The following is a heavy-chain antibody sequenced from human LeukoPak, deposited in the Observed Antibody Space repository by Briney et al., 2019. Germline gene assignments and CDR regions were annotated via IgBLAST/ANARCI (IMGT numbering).Heavy chain of an antibody. CDR3: ARSLVRPDSVGYFDY. Sequence: ASVKLSCKASGSTFTSYGISWVRQAPAQGLEWMGWISAYNGNTNYAQTLQGRVTMTTDTSTSTAYMELRSLRAHGTAVYYCARSLVRPDSVGYFDYWGQGTLVTVSS. D-gene: IGHD3-16*02. J-gene: IGHJ4*02. V-gene: IGHV1-18*01. CDR1: GSTFTSYG. CDR2: ISAYNGNT.